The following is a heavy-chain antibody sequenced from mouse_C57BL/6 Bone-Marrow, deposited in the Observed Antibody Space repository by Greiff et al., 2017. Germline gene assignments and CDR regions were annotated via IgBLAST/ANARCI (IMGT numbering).Heavy chain of an antibody. V-gene: IGHV1-31*01. J-gene: IGHJ4*01. D-gene: IGHD1-1*01. CDR1: GYSFTGYY. CDR3: ARLAVVAPSYAMDY. Sequence: EVQLQQSGPELVKPGASVKISCKASGYSFTGYYMHWVKQSHGNILDWIGYIYPYNGVSSYNKKFKGKATLTVDKSSSTAYMELRSLTSEDSAVYYCARLAVVAPSYAMDYWGQGTSVTVSS. CDR2: IYPYNGVS.